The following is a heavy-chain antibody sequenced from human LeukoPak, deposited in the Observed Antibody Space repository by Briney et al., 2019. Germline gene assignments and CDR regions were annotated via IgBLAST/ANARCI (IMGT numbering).Heavy chain of an antibody. CDR2: IIPIFGTA. V-gene: IGHV1-69*05. CDR3: ARGEMATIMPIDY. CDR1: GGTFSSYA. J-gene: IGHJ4*02. Sequence: SVKVSCKASGGTFSSYAISWVRQAPGQGLEWMGGIIPIFGTANYAQKFQGRVTITTDESTSTAYMELSSLRSEDTAVYYCARGEMATIMPIDYWGQGTLVTVPS. D-gene: IGHD5-24*01.